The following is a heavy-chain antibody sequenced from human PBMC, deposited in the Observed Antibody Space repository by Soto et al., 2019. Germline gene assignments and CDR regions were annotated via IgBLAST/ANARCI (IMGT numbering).Heavy chain of an antibody. CDR3: ARTRMLYPYYYGSGSYYVDY. Sequence: PSETLSLTCAVYGGSFSGYYWSWIRQPPGKGLEWIGEINPSGSTNYNPSLKSRVTISVDTSKNQFSLKLSSVTAADTAVYYCARTRMLYPYYYGSGSYYVDYWGQGTLVTVSS. V-gene: IGHV4-34*01. J-gene: IGHJ4*02. D-gene: IGHD3-10*01. CDR1: GGSFSGYY. CDR2: INPSGST.